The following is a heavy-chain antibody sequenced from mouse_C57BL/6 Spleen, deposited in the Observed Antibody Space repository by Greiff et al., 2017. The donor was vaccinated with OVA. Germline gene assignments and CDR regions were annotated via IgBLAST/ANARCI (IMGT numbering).Heavy chain of an antibody. CDR2: ISYDGSN. CDR1: GYSIPRGYY. CDR3: ASSYYSNPFAY. V-gene: IGHV3-6*01. Sequence: EVKLMESGPGLVKPSQSLSLPCSVTGYSIPRGYYWNWIRQFPGNKLEWMGYISYDGSNNYNPSLKNRISITRDTSKNQFFLKLNSVTTEDTATYYCASSYYSNPFAYWGQGTLVTVSA. D-gene: IGHD2-5*01. J-gene: IGHJ3*01.